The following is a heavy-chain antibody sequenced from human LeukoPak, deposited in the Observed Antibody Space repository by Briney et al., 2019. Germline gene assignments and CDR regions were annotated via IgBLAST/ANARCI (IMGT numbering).Heavy chain of an antibody. CDR3: ARVRGTFETG. CDR1: GASISTYY. J-gene: IGHJ1*01. D-gene: IGHD2/OR15-2a*01. CDR2: LYYNGST. Sequence: SETLSLTCTVSGASISTYYWSWIRQPPGKGLEWIGYLYYNGSTTYSPSLKSRVTMSVDTSKSQFSLKLNSVTAADTAIYYCARVRGTFETGWGQGTLVTVSS. V-gene: IGHV4-59*01.